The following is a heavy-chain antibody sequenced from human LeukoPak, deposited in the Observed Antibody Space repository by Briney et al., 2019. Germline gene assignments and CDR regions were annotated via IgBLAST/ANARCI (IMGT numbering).Heavy chain of an antibody. CDR2: VIPLFGTA. V-gene: IGHV1-69*05. Sequence: ASVKGFCKAYGGSFSSYAISWVRRAPGHGLVWMGGVIPLFGTANYAQKFQGRVTITTDESTSTAYMELSSLRSEDTAVYYCARGYYDSGGDYYYYYYMDVWGKGTTVTVSS. CDR3: ARGYYDSGGDYYYYYYMDV. CDR1: GGSFSSYA. D-gene: IGHD3-22*01. J-gene: IGHJ6*03.